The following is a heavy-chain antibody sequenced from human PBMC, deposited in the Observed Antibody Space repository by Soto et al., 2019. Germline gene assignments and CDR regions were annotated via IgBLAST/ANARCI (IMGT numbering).Heavy chain of an antibody. V-gene: IGHV4-39*01. Sequence: SETLSLTCTVSSASISSSSYTWGWIRQPPGKGLEWIGSIYYSGTTYYNPSLNSRVTVSVDTSKNQFSLKVTSVTAADTAVYYFGRFHGYVISGRCHGHSVLAVWGKGTTVPVS. CDR2: IYYSGTT. CDR3: GRFHGYVISGRCHGHSVLAV. J-gene: IGHJ6*03. CDR1: SASISSSSYT. D-gene: IGHD3-22*01.